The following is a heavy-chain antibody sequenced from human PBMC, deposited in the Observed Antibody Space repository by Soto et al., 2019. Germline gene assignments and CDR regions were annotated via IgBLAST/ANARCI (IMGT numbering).Heavy chain of an antibody. Sequence: SETLSLTCTVSGGSISSYYWSWIRQPPGKGLEWIGYIYYSGSTNYNPALKSRVPISVNTSKNQFSLKLSSVTAADTAVYYCARYGDYGAFDIWGQGTMVTVSS. D-gene: IGHD4-17*01. CDR1: GGSISSYY. J-gene: IGHJ3*02. V-gene: IGHV4-59*08. CDR3: ARYGDYGAFDI. CDR2: IYYSGST.